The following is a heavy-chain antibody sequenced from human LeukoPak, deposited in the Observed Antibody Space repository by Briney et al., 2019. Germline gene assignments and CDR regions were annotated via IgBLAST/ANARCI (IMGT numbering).Heavy chain of an antibody. V-gene: IGHV3-11*01. D-gene: IGHD1-14*01. CDR2: ISSSGSTI. CDR3: ARDPESSSDAFDI. CDR1: GFTFSDYY. J-gene: IGHJ3*02. Sequence: PGGSLRLSCAASGFTFSDYYMSWIRQAPGKGLEWVSYISSSGSTIYYADSVNGRFTISRDNAKNSLYLQMNSLRAEDTAVYYCARDPESSSDAFDIWGQGTMVTVSS.